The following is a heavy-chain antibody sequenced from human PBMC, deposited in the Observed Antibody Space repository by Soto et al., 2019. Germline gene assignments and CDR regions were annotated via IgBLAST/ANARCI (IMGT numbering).Heavy chain of an antibody. CDR1: GGSFSGYY. V-gene: IGHV4-34*01. CDR2: INHSGST. Sequence: PSETLSLTCAVYGGSFSGYYWSWIRQPPGKGLEWIGEINHSGSTNYNPSLKSRVTISVDTSKNQFSLKLSSVTAADTAVYYCARVSPGYYGSGSYYSPLYYYYGMDGWGQGTTVTFSS. D-gene: IGHD3-10*01. J-gene: IGHJ6*02. CDR3: ARVSPGYYGSGSYYSPLYYYYGMDG.